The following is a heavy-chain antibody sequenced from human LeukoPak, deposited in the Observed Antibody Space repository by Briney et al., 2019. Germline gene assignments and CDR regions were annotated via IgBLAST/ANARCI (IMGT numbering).Heavy chain of an antibody. CDR3: ARGSALRFLEWLFFDC. J-gene: IGHJ4*02. Sequence: ASVKVSCKASGGTFSSYAISWVRQAPGQGLEWMGGIIPIFGTANYAQKFQGRVTITTDESTSTAYMELSSLRSEDTAVYYCARGSALRFLEWLFFDCWGQGTLVTVSS. D-gene: IGHD3-3*01. CDR2: IIPIFGTA. V-gene: IGHV1-69*05. CDR1: GGTFSSYA.